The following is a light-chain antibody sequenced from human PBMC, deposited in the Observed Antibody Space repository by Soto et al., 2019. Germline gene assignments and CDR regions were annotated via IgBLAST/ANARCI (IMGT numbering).Light chain of an antibody. CDR1: QVVVTAY. J-gene: IGKJ3*01. V-gene: IGKV3-20*01. Sequence: EIVLTQSPGTLSVSPGERATLSCRASQVVVTAYIHWYQHTPGQAPRLLISGASTRASGIPDRFSGSGVVTDFTLTINRLEPQDCAVYYCLLFRGSPTFGPGSRVHI. CDR2: GAS. CDR3: LLFRGSPT.